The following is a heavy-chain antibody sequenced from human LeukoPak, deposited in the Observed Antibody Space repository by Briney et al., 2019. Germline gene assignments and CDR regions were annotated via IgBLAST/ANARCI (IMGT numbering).Heavy chain of an antibody. CDR3: AGDDCSDCYPVRYYYYGMDV. D-gene: IGHD2-21*02. Sequence: ASVKVSCKASGYTFTSYGISWVRQAPGQGLEWMGWISAYNGNTNYAQKLQGRVTMTTDTSTSTAYMELRSLRSDDTAVYYCAGDDCSDCYPVRYYYYGMDVWGQGTTVTVSS. V-gene: IGHV1-18*01. J-gene: IGHJ6*02. CDR2: ISAYNGNT. CDR1: GYTFTSYG.